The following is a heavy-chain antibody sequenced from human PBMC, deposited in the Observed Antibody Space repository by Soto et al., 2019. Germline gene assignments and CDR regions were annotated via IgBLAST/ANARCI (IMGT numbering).Heavy chain of an antibody. J-gene: IGHJ4*02. V-gene: IGHV3-74*03. CDR1: GFTFSSYW. Sequence: GGSLRLSCAASGFTFSSYWMHWVRQAPGKGLVWVSRINGDGSSTTYADSVKGRVTISRDNAKNTLYLQMNSLRAEDTAVYYCARENYYDSSGYSADFDYWGQGTLVTVSS. CDR3: ARENYYDSSGYSADFDY. D-gene: IGHD3-22*01. CDR2: INGDGSST.